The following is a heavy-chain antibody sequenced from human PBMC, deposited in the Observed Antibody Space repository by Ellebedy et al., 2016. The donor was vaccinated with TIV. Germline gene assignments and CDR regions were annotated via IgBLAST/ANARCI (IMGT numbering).Heavy chain of an antibody. CDR1: GGTFSSYA. D-gene: IGHD1-1*01. CDR2: INPSGGST. J-gene: IGHJ6*02. CDR3: ARDRAGTTTFMDV. Sequence: ASVKVSCXASGGTFSSYAISWVRQAPGQGLEWMGIINPSGGSTSYAQKFQGRVTMTRDTSTSTVYMELSSLRSEDTAVYYCARDRAGTTTFMDVWGQGTTVTVSS. V-gene: IGHV1-46*01.